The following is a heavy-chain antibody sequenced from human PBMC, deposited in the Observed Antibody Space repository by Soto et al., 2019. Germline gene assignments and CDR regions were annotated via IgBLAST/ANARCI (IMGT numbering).Heavy chain of an antibody. Sequence: PSETLSLTCTVSGGSVTSGSHYWSWIRQPPGKGLEWIGYVYYSGSTYYNPSLKSRVTISVDTSKNQFSLKLSSVTAADTAVYYCARENCSGGSCYTREDNWFDPWGQGTLVTVSS. J-gene: IGHJ5*02. CDR2: VYYSGST. D-gene: IGHD2-15*01. V-gene: IGHV4-61*01. CDR3: ARENCSGGSCYTREDNWFDP. CDR1: GGSVTSGSHY.